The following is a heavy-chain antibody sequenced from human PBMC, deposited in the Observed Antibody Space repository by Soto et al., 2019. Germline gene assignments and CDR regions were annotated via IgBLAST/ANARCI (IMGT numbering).Heavy chain of an antibody. CDR1: GFTFSSYG. D-gene: IGHD3-22*01. V-gene: IGHV3-30*18. J-gene: IGHJ4*02. CDR2: ISYDGSNK. Sequence: PGGSLRLSCAASGFTFSSYGMHWVRQAPGKGLEWVAVISYDGSNKYYADSVKGRFTISRDNSKNTLYLQMNSLRAEDTAVYYCAKDTYDSSGYYLSEFDYWGQGTLVTVSS. CDR3: AKDTYDSSGYYLSEFDY.